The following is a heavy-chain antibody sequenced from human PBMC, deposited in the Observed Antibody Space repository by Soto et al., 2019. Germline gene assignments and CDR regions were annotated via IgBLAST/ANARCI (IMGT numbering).Heavy chain of an antibody. CDR3: AIGGNGVVPSLVFDY. V-gene: IGHV4-34*01. D-gene: IGHD1-1*01. Sequence: QVQLQQWGAGLLKPSETLSLTCAVYGGSFSGYYWSWIRQPPGKGLEWIGEINHSGSTNYNPSLKSRVTISVDTSKNQFSLKLSSVTAADTAVYYCAIGGNGVVPSLVFDYWGQGTLVTVSS. J-gene: IGHJ4*02. CDR2: INHSGST. CDR1: GGSFSGYY.